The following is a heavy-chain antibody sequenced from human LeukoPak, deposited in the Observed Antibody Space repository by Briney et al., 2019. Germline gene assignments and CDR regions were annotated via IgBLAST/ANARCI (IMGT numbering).Heavy chain of an antibody. V-gene: IGHV3-7*04. Sequence: QPGGSLRLSCTASGFTFSSYEMNWVRQAPGKGLEWVANIKQDGSEKQYVDSVKGRFAISRDNAENSLYLQMSSLKAEDTAVYYCGRFTRSGDSVYWGQGTLVTVSS. D-gene: IGHD7-27*01. CDR1: GFTFSSYE. J-gene: IGHJ4*02. CDR3: GRFTRSGDSVY. CDR2: IKQDGSEK.